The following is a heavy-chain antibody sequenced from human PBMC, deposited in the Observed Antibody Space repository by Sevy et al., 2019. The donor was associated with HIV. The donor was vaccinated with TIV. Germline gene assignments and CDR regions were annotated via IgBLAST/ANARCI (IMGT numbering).Heavy chain of an antibody. CDR2: IKSKTDGGTT. V-gene: IGHV3-15*01. D-gene: IGHD5-12*01. Sequence: GGSLRLSCAASGFTFSNAWMSWVRQAPGKGLEWVGRIKSKTDGGTTDYAAPVKGRFTISRDDSKNTLYLQMNSLKTEDTAVYYSTTDLTSGYDLTYYYYGMDVWGQGTTVTVSS. CDR1: GFTFSNAW. CDR3: TTDLTSGYDLTYYYYGMDV. J-gene: IGHJ6*02.